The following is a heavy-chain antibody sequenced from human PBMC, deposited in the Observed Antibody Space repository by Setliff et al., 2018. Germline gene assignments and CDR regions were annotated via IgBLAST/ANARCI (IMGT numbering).Heavy chain of an antibody. J-gene: IGHJ5*01. CDR3: VGRDFSGGDS. Sequence: SETLSLTCTVSGGPINSDRYYWGWIRQPPGKGLEWIGSMYSSGSTYYNPSLKSRVTISISADTSNKSFSLNLFSVTAADTAVYYCVGRDFSGGDSWGHGTLVTVSS. CDR2: MYSSGST. D-gene: IGHD6-25*01. V-gene: IGHV4-39*02. CDR1: GGPINSDRYY.